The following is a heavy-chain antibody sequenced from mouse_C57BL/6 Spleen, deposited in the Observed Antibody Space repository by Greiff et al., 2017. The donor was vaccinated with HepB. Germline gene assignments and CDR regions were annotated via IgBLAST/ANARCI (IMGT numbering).Heavy chain of an antibody. CDR3: TRDGYDDEGHWYFDV. J-gene: IGHJ1*03. CDR2: ISSGGDYI. Sequence: EVQGVESGEGLVKPGGSLKLSCAASGFTFSSYAMSWVRQTPEKRLEWVAYISSGGDYIYYADTVKGRFTISRDNARNTLYLQMSSLKSEDTAMYYCTRDGYDDEGHWYFDVWGTGTTVTVSS. V-gene: IGHV5-9-1*02. CDR1: GFTFSSYA. D-gene: IGHD2-2*01.